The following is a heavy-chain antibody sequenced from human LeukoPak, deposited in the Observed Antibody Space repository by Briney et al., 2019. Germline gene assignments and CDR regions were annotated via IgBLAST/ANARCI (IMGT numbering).Heavy chain of an antibody. Sequence: SETLSLTCAVYGGSFSGYYWSWIRQPPGKGLEWIGEINHSGSTNYNPSLKSRVTISVDTSKNQFSLKLSSVTAAGTAVYYCARVPKDYGSGSTYYFDYWGQGTLVTVSS. CDR1: GGSFSGYY. CDR2: INHSGST. J-gene: IGHJ4*02. CDR3: ARVPKDYGSGSTYYFDY. D-gene: IGHD3-10*01. V-gene: IGHV4-34*01.